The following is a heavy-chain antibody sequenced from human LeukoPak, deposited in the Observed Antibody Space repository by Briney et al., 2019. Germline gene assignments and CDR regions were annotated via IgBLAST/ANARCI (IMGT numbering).Heavy chain of an antibody. CDR1: GFSFINAW. Sequence: GGSLRLSCAASGFSFINAWMSWVRQAPGKGLEWVGRVKSKADGRTTDYADPVKGRFTISRDDSKDTMYLQMNSLKTEDTGVYYCTTSLAGAVTAVYPFDSWGQGTLVTVSS. J-gene: IGHJ4*02. V-gene: IGHV3-15*01. D-gene: IGHD2-21*02. CDR3: TTSLAGAVTAVYPFDS. CDR2: VKSKADGRTT.